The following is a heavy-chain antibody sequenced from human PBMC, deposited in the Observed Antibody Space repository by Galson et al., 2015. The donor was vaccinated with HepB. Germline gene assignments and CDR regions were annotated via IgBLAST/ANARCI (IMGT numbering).Heavy chain of an antibody. V-gene: IGHV3-9*01. CDR3: ASDSHGDLATFDY. CDR2: ISWNSGSI. J-gene: IGHJ4*02. Sequence: SLRLSCAASGFTFDDYAMHWVRQAPGKGLEWVSGISWNSGSIGYADSVKGRFTISRDNAKNSLYLQMNSLRAEDTALYYCASDSHGDLATFDYWGQGTLVTVSS. CDR1: GFTFDDYA. D-gene: IGHD4-17*01.